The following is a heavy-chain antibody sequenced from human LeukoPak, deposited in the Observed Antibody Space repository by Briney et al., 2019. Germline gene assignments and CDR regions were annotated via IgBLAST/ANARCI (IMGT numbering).Heavy chain of an antibody. D-gene: IGHD1-26*01. Sequence: ASVKVSCKASGYTFTSYGISWVRQAPGQGLEWMGWIGAYNGNTNYAQKLQGRVTMTTDTSTSTAYMELRSLRSDDTAVYYCARNQYSGSYSPRDGMDVWGKGTTVTVSS. J-gene: IGHJ6*04. CDR1: GYTFTSYG. CDR3: ARNQYSGSYSPRDGMDV. CDR2: IGAYNGNT. V-gene: IGHV1-18*01.